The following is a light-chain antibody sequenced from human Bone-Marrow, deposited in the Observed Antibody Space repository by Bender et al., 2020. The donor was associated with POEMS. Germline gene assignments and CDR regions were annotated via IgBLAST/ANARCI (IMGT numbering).Light chain of an antibody. CDR2: QDK. V-gene: IGLV3-1*01. Sequence: SYELTQPPSVSVSPGQTASTTSSGHRLEDKYVSWYQQKAGRPPVAVAYQDKRRPSGIPERFSVSNSGNTATLTISGTQAMDEAYYYCQAWDRATAFFGGGTTLTVL. J-gene: IGLJ2*01. CDR1: RLEDKY. CDR3: QAWDRATAF.